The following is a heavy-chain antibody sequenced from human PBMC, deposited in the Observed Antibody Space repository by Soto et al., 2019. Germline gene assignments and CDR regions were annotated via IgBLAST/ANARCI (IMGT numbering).Heavy chain of an antibody. CDR1: GFTFRNAW. Sequence: EVQLVESGGGLVKPGGSLRLSCAASGFTFRNAWMSWVRQAPGKGLEWVGRIKSKTDGGTTDYAAPVKGRFTISSDDSKNTLYLQMNSLKTEDTAVYYCTTDRTAVAAYDYWGQGTLVTVSS. V-gene: IGHV3-15*01. J-gene: IGHJ4*02. D-gene: IGHD6-19*01. CDR2: IKSKTDGGTT. CDR3: TTDRTAVAAYDY.